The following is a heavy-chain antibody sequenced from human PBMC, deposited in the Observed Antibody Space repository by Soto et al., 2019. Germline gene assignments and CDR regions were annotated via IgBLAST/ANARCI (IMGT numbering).Heavy chain of an antibody. CDR2: ISYDGTNK. CDR3: AKGRVTTPVGYFDY. Sequence: LRLSCAASGFTFSSYGMHWVRQAPGKGLEWVAVISYDGTNKYYADSVKGRFTISRDNSRNTLYLQMNSLRAEDTAVYYCAKGRVTTPVGYFDYWGQGTLVTVSS. CDR1: GFTFSSYG. V-gene: IGHV3-30*18. J-gene: IGHJ4*02. D-gene: IGHD2-21*02.